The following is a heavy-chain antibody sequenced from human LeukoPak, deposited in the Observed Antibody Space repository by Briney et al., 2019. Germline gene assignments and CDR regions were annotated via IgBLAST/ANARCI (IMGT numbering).Heavy chain of an antibody. J-gene: IGHJ2*01. CDR2: ISSSGSGDNT. CDR3: AKDRTVGASYRYFDL. Sequence: GGSLRLSCAASGFTFSSYAMSWARQAPGKGLEWVSGISSSGSGDNTYYADSVKGRFTISRDSSKNTLFLHMNTLRAEDTAIYYCAKDRTVGASYRYFDLWGRGTLVTVSS. D-gene: IGHD1-26*01. V-gene: IGHV3-23*01. CDR1: GFTFSSYA.